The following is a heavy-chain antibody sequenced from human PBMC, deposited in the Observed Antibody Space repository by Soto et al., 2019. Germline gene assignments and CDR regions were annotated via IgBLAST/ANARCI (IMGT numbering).Heavy chain of an antibody. CDR2: ISSSSSTI. D-gene: IGHD6-19*01. J-gene: IGHJ3*02. CDR1: GFTFSSYS. V-gene: IGHV3-48*02. Sequence: EVQLVESGGGLVQPGGSLRLSCAASGFTFSSYSMNWVRQAPGKGLEWVSYISSSSSTIYYADSVKGRFTISRDNAKNSLYLQMNSLRDEDTAVYYCARDVRKDSSGWQTDAFDIWGQGTMVTVSS. CDR3: ARDVRKDSSGWQTDAFDI.